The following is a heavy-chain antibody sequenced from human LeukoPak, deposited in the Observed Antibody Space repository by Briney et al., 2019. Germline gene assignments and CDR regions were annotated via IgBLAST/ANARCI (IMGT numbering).Heavy chain of an antibody. CDR1: GGSFSGYY. CDR3: ARLAMVRGVIDTNWFDP. Sequence: PSETLSLTCAVYGGSFSGYYWSWIRQPPGKGLEWIGEINHSGSTNYNPSLKSRVTMSVDTSKNQFSLKLSSVTAADTAVYYCARLAMVRGVIDTNWFDPWGQGTLVTVSS. CDR2: INHSGST. D-gene: IGHD3-10*01. J-gene: IGHJ5*02. V-gene: IGHV4-34*01.